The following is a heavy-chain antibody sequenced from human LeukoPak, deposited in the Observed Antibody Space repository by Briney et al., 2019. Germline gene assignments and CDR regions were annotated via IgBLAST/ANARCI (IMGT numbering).Heavy chain of an antibody. J-gene: IGHJ4*02. D-gene: IGHD3-10*01. CDR1: GFAFSNYA. CDR3: ARDSTYYYDSGSSGPHYFDN. CDR2: ISSGGTYE. V-gene: IGHV3-30*01. Sequence: GGSLRLSCAASGFAFSNYAMHWVRQAPGKGLEWVSLISSGGTYEYYADSVKGRFTISRDNSKNTLYLQLNSLRAEDTAVYYCARDSTYYYDSGSSGPHYFDNWGQGTLVTVSS.